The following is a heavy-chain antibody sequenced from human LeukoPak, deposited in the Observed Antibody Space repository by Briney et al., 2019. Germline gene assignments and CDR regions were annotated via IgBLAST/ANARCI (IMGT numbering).Heavy chain of an antibody. CDR1: GYTFTTYW. Sequence: GESLKISCKGSGYTFTTYWIGWVRQMPGKGLEWMGIIYPGDSDPRYSPSFQGQVTISADTSISTAYVQWSSLKASDSAMYYCARFTYSSGWYYYYYGMDVWGQGTTVTVSS. V-gene: IGHV5-51*01. CDR2: IYPGDSDP. J-gene: IGHJ6*02. CDR3: ARFTYSSGWYYYYYGMDV. D-gene: IGHD6-19*01.